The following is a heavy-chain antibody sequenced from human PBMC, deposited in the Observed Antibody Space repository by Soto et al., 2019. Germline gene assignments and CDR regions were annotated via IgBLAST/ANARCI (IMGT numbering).Heavy chain of an antibody. J-gene: IGHJ4*02. Sequence: GGSVRLSCEASGFTFSTSAMSWVRHAPGKGLDWVSTISDSGSTYYADSVKGRFTISRDNSKNTLYLQMNSLRAEDTAIYYCAKVCGEDGYCTRTSCLYYFHHWGQGVLVTVSS. CDR1: GFTFSTSA. CDR3: AKVCGEDGYCTRTSCLYYFHH. CDR2: ISDSGST. D-gene: IGHD2-2*03. V-gene: IGHV3-23*01.